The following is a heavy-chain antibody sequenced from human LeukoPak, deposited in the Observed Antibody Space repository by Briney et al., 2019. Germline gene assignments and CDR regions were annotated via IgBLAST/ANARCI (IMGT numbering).Heavy chain of an antibody. D-gene: IGHD6-13*01. CDR2: IYYSGST. CDR1: GGSISSSSYY. V-gene: IGHV4-39*07. Sequence: SETLSLTCTVSGGSISSSSYYWGWIRQPPGKRLEWIGSIYYSGSTYYNPPLKSRVTISVDTSKNQFSLKLSSVTAADTAVYYCARVRAAADKLTDAFDIWGQGTMVTVSS. J-gene: IGHJ3*02. CDR3: ARVRAAADKLTDAFDI.